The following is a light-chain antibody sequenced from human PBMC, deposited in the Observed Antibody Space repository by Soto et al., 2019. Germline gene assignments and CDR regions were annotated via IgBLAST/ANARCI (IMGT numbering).Light chain of an antibody. CDR3: QRYYSTPT. CDR2: WAS. J-gene: IGKJ2*01. Sequence: DIVMTQSPDSLAVSLGERATINCKSSQSVLYRSNNKNYLAWYQQKPGQPPKLLIYWASTRESGVPDRFSGSGSGTDFTLTISSLQAEDVAVYYCQRYYSTPTFGQGTKLEIK. CDR1: QSVLYRSNNKNY. V-gene: IGKV4-1*01.